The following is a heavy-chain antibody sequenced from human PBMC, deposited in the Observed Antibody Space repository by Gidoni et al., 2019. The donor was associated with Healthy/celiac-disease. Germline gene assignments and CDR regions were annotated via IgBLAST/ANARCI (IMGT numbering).Heavy chain of an antibody. CDR1: GFTFSSYA. CDR3: ARDRAYDILTGYADY. D-gene: IGHD3-9*01. CDR2: ISYDGSNK. Sequence: QVQLVASGGGVVQPGRSLGPACAASGFTFSSYAMHWVRQAPGKGLEWVAVISYDGSNKYYADSVKGRFTISRDKSKNTLYLQMNSLRAEDTAVYYCARDRAYDILTGYADYWGQGTLVTVSS. V-gene: IGHV3-30*04. J-gene: IGHJ4*02.